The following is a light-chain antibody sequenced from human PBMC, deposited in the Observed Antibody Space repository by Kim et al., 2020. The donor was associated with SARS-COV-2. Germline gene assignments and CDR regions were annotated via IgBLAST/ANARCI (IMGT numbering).Light chain of an antibody. V-gene: IGKV1-17*01. Sequence: ASEGDRVTITWRASQDIRNDLGWYQQNPGRAPKRLIYGASSLQSGVPSRFSGSGSGTEFTLTISSLQPEDFATYFCLQHNTYPITFGQGTRLEIK. CDR3: LQHNTYPIT. CDR2: GAS. CDR1: QDIRND. J-gene: IGKJ5*01.